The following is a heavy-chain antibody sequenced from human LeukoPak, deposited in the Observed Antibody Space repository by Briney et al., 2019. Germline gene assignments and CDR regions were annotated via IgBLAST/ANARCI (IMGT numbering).Heavy chain of an antibody. CDR1: GGSFSGYY. Sequence: PSETLSLTCAVYGGSFSGYYWSWIRQPPGKGLEWMGEINHSGSTNNNPSLKSRVTISVDTSKNQVSLKLSSVTAADTAVYYCARGSYDILTGYRSNFDYWGQGTLVTVSS. J-gene: IGHJ4*02. D-gene: IGHD3-9*01. CDR2: INHSGST. CDR3: ARGSYDILTGYRSNFDY. V-gene: IGHV4-34*01.